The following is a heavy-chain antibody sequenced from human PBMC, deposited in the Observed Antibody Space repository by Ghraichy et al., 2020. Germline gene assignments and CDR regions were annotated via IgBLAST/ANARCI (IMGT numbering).Heavy chain of an antibody. CDR3: ARRGPITMVRTHPFDY. CDR2: IYYSGST. J-gene: IGHJ4*02. Sequence: SQTLSLTCTVSGGSISSSSYYWGWIRQPPGKGLEWIGSIYYSGSTYYNPSLKSRVTISVDTSKNQFSLKLSSVTAADTAVYYCARRGPITMVRTHPFDYWGQGTLVTVSS. D-gene: IGHD3-10*01. V-gene: IGHV4-39*07. CDR1: GGSISSSSYY.